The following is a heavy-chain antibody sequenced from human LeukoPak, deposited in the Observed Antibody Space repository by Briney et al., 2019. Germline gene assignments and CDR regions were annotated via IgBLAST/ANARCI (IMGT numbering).Heavy chain of an antibody. CDR3: AEVDSSGYQINY. D-gene: IGHD3-22*01. Sequence: SETLSLTCTVSGGFVSSGSYYWSWIRQLPGKGLEWIGYIYYSGTTNYNPSLKSRVTISVDTSKNQFSLKLSSVTAADTAVYYCAEVDSSGYQINYWGQGTLVTVSS. CDR1: GGFVSSGSYY. V-gene: IGHV4-61*01. CDR2: IYYSGTT. J-gene: IGHJ4*02.